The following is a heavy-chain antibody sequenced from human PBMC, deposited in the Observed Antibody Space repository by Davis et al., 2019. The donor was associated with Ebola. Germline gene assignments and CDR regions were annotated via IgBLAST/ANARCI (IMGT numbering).Heavy chain of an antibody. CDR3: ARLGYYGSGSYLGYGMDV. CDR2: IDPSDSYT. D-gene: IGHD3-10*01. V-gene: IGHV5-10-1*01. CDR1: GYSFTSYW. J-gene: IGHJ6*02. Sequence: GGSLRLSCKGSGYSFTSYWISWVRQMPGKGLEWMGRIDPSDSYTNYSPSFQGHVTNSADKPISTAYLLWSSLKAADTAMYYWARLGYYGSGSYLGYGMDVWGQGTTVTVSS.